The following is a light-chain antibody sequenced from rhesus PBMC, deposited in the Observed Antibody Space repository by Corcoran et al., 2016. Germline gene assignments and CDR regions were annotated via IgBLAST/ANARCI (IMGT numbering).Light chain of an antibody. Sequence: DIQMTQSPSSLSASVGDTVTITCRASQGLSSWLAWYQQKPGKAPKLLIYEASSLQSGVPSRFSGSGSGTDFTLTITSLQSEDFASYYCQQYSIRPWTFGQGTKVEIK. CDR2: EAS. J-gene: IGKJ1*01. CDR1: QGLSSW. CDR3: QQYSIRPWT. V-gene: IGKV1-22*01.